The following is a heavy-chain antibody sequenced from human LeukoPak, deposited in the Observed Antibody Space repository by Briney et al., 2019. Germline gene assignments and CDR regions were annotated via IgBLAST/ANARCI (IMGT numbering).Heavy chain of an antibody. J-gene: IGHJ4*02. Sequence: GGSLRLSCAAPGFTFSNYSMNWVRQAPGKGLKWVSYISSSSGTINYADSVKGRFTISRDNAKNSLYLQMNSLRVEDTAVYYCAGRSGPDDYWGQGTLVTVSS. CDR2: ISSSSGTI. CDR3: AGRSGPDDY. D-gene: IGHD2-15*01. V-gene: IGHV3-48*01. CDR1: GFTFSNYS.